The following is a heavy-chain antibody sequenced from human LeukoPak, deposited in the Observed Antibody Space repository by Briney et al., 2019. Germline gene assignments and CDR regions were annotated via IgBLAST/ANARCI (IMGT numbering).Heavy chain of an antibody. Sequence: SDTLSLICTVSGGSVSGHYWSRIRQPPGKGLEWIGHIHYSGSTNYNAPLKSRVTMSVDTSKNHFSLNLSSVTAADTAVYYCARDIRVVGATLYFDFWGQGTLVTVSS. J-gene: IGHJ4*02. D-gene: IGHD1-26*01. V-gene: IGHV4-59*02. CDR1: GGSVSGHY. CDR3: ARDIRVVGATLYFDF. CDR2: IHYSGST.